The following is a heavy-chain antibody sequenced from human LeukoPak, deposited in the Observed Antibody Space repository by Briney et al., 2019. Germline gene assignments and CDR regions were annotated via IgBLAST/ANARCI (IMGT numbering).Heavy chain of an antibody. J-gene: IGHJ4*02. CDR3: AGDGPVDDCWSGYYTGFDY. Sequence: SVKVSCKASGGTFSSYVISWVGQAPGQGLEWMGGIILIFGTANYAQKSQGRVTTTADESTRTAYMELSKLRSEDTAVYYCAGDGPVDDCWSGYYTGFDYWGQGTLVTVSS. D-gene: IGHD3-3*01. CDR2: IILIFGTA. CDR1: GGTFSSYV. V-gene: IGHV1-69*13.